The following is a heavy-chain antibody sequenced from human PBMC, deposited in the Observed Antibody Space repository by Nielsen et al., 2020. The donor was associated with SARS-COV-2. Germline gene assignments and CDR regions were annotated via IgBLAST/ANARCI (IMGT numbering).Heavy chain of an antibody. CDR1: GFTFSSYA. Sequence: GESLKISCAASGFTFSSYAMSWVRQAPGKGLEWISLRSSGGTTVHYADSVKGRFTISRDQNSLSLQMNNLRADDTAVYYCARGDFWSGYYFDLWGQGALVTVSS. CDR3: ARGDFWSGYYFDL. J-gene: IGHJ4*01. V-gene: IGHV3-48*01. D-gene: IGHD3-3*01. CDR2: RSSGGTTV.